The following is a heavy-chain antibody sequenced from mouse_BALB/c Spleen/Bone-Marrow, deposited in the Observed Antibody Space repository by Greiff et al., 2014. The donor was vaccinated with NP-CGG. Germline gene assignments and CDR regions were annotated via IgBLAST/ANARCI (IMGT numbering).Heavy chain of an antibody. V-gene: IGHV1-7*01. J-gene: IGHJ3*01. CDR2: INPSTGYT. CDR1: GYTFTSYW. CDR3: AREGYYGSPFAY. Sequence: QVQLKESGAELANPGASVKMSCKASGYTFTSYWMHWVKQRPGQGLEWIGYINPSTGYTEYNQKFKDKATLTADKSSSTAYMQLSSLTSEDSAVYYCAREGYYGSPFAYWGQGTLVTVSA. D-gene: IGHD1-1*01.